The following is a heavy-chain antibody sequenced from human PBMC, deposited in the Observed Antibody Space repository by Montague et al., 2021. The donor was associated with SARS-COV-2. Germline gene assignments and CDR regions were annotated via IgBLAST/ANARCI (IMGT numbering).Heavy chain of an antibody. CDR3: AGLDKDITIFGVFRGYFDL. V-gene: IGHV4-39*01. J-gene: IGHJ2*01. D-gene: IGHD3-3*01. Sequence: SETLSLTCTVSGASISSSENSWGWIRQSPGKGLEWFGSIFYSGTTYFNPSLRSRIAIPVDTSKNQFSLKVTSVTAADTAVYYCAGLDKDITIFGVFRGYFDLWGRGTLVTVSS. CDR1: GASISSSENS. CDR2: IFYSGTT.